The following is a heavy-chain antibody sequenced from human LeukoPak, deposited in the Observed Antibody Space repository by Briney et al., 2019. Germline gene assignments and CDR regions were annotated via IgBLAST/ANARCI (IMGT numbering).Heavy chain of an antibody. Sequence: GGSLRLSCAASGFTFSSYDMHWVRHVTGKYLEWVSAIGTTGDTYYPGSVKGRFTISRENAKNSLYLQMNSLRAGDTAVYYCARGQPTSYWGQGTLVTVSS. CDR2: IGTTGDT. CDR3: ARGQPTSY. D-gene: IGHD6-13*01. CDR1: GFTFSSYD. V-gene: IGHV3-13*01. J-gene: IGHJ4*02.